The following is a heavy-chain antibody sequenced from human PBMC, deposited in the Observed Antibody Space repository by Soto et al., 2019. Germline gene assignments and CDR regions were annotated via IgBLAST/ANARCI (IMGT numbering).Heavy chain of an antibody. CDR2: IDWDDDK. J-gene: IGHJ6*02. CDR1: GFSLSTSGMC. CDR3: ARSRLYCSSTSCYTYYYYYGMDV. D-gene: IGHD2-2*02. V-gene: IGHV2-70*01. Sequence: SGPTLVNPTQTLTLTCTFSGFSLSTSGMCVSWIRQPPGKALEWLALIDWDDDKCYSTSLKTRLTISKDTSKNQVVLTMTNMDPVDTATYYCARSRLYCSSTSCYTYYYYYGMDVWGQGTTVTVSS.